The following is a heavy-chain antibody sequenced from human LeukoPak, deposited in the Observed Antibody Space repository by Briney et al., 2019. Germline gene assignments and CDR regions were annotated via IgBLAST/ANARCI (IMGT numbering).Heavy chain of an antibody. Sequence: APVKVSCKASGFTFTSSAMQWVRQARGQRLEWIGWIVVGSGNTNYAQKFQERVTITRDMSTSTAYMELSSLRSEDTAVYYCAADRYDSSGYYHFDYWGQGPLVTVPS. CDR3: AADRYDSSGYYHFDY. CDR2: IVVGSGNT. J-gene: IGHJ4*02. CDR1: GFTFTSSA. V-gene: IGHV1-58*02. D-gene: IGHD3-22*01.